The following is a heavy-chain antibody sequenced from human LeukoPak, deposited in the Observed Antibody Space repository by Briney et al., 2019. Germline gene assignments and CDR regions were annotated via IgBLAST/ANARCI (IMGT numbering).Heavy chain of an antibody. V-gene: IGHV3-23*01. CDR1: GFTFSSYA. Sequence: GGSLRLSCAASGFTFSSYAMSWVRQAPGKGLEWVSATSGSGGSTYYADSVKGRFTISKDNSKNTLYLQMNSLRAEDTAVYYCAKLGSWYYFDYWGQGTLVTVSS. D-gene: IGHD6-13*01. J-gene: IGHJ4*02. CDR3: AKLGSWYYFDY. CDR2: TSGSGGST.